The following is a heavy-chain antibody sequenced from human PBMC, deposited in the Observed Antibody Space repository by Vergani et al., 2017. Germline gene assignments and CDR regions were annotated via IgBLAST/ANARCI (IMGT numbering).Heavy chain of an antibody. Sequence: QVQLVESGGGVVQPGRSLSLSCAASGFTFSSYAMHWVRQAPGKGLEWVAVISYDGSNKYYADSVKGRFTISRDNSKNTLYLQMNSLRAEDTAVYYCARDRNYYDSSGYYWDAFDIWGQGTMVTVSS. V-gene: IGHV3-30*01. CDR2: ISYDGSNK. J-gene: IGHJ3*02. CDR1: GFTFSSYA. CDR3: ARDRNYYDSSGYYWDAFDI. D-gene: IGHD3-22*01.